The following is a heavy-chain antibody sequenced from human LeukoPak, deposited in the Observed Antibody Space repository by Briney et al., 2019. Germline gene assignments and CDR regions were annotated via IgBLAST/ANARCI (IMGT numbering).Heavy chain of an antibody. CDR1: GFTFASYG. Sequence: GGSLRLSCAASGFTFASYGMSWVRQAPGKGLEWVSFITTNGGRTSYVDSVEGRFTISRDNPRNTLYMQMNSLRDEDTAVYYCAIMHGYYDGTGYWVQWGQGTLVTVSS. J-gene: IGHJ1*01. CDR2: ITTNGGRT. V-gene: IGHV3-23*01. CDR3: AIMHGYYDGTGYWVQ. D-gene: IGHD3-22*01.